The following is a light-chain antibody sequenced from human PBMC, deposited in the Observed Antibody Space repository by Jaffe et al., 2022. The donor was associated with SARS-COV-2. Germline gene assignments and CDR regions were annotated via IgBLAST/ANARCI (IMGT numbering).Light chain of an antibody. V-gene: IGKV3-15*01. CDR2: GVS. CDR1: QTVKSN. CDR3: QQYNNWPLT. Sequence: VMTQSPATLSVSPGERATLSCRASQTVKSNLAWYQQKPGQAPRLLIYGVSTRATGIPARFSGSGSGTEFTLTISSLQSEDFAVYYCQQYNNWPLTFGGGTKVEIK. J-gene: IGKJ4*01.